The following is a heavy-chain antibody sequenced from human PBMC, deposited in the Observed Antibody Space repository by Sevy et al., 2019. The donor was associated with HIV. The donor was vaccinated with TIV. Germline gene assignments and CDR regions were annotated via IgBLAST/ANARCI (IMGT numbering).Heavy chain of an antibody. V-gene: IGHV3-30*04. CDR2: MSFDGSK. J-gene: IGHJ4*02. D-gene: IGHD5-12*01. CDR1: GLTFSNSI. Sequence: GGSLRLSCAASGLTFSNSIIHWVRRAPGKGLEWVSGMSFDGSKYYADYVKGLFTISRDDSRSTVYLQMSSLRTEDTDVYYCTTEFTTSGRAGAFDNWGQRTLVTVSS. CDR3: TTEFTTSGRAGAFDN.